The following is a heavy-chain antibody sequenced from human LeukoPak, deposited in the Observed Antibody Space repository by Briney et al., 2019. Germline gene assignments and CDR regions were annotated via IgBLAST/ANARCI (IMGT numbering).Heavy chain of an antibody. CDR3: ARDYGSQHPIDY. CDR1: GYTFTGYY. V-gene: IGHV1-2*02. J-gene: IGHJ4*02. D-gene: IGHD1-1*01. Sequence: ASVKVSCKASGYTFTGYYMHWVRQAPGQGLEWMGWINPNSGGTNYAQKFQGRVTMTWDTSISTAYMELSRLRSDDTAVYYCARDYGSQHPIDYWGQGTLVTVSS. CDR2: INPNSGGT.